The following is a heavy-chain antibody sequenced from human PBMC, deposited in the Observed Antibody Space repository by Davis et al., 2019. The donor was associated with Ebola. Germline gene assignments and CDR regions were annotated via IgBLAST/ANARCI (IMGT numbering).Heavy chain of an antibody. J-gene: IGHJ4*02. CDR3: ARDPSSYSSGWQPSYFDY. CDR1: GYTFTSYG. CDR2: ISAYNGNT. V-gene: IGHV1-18*01. Sequence: AASVKVSCKASGYTFTSYGITWVRQAPGQGLEWMGWISAYNGNTNYAQKLQGRVTMTTDTSTGTAYMELRSLRSDDTAVYYCARDPSSYSSGWQPSYFDYWGQGTLVTVSS. D-gene: IGHD6-19*01.